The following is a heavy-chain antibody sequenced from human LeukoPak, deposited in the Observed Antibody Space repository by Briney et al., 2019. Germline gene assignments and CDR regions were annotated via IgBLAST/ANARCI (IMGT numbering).Heavy chain of an antibody. D-gene: IGHD6-13*01. CDR1: GGSISSSGYY. CDR2: LFYSGGT. CDR3: ARHGAAAGTNWFDP. V-gene: IGHV4-39*01. Sequence: TSETLSLTCTVSGGSISSSGYYWGWIRQPPGKGLEWIGSLFYSGGTYYNPSLESRVTIFIDTSKNQVSLKLSSVTAADTAVYYCARHGAAAGTNWFDPWGQGILVTVSS. J-gene: IGHJ5*02.